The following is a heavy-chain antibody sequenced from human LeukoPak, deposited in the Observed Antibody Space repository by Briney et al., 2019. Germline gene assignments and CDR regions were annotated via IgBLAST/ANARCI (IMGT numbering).Heavy chain of an antibody. D-gene: IGHD6-6*01. J-gene: IGHJ4*02. V-gene: IGHV1-2*02. CDR2: INPNSGGT. CDR1: GYTFTGYY. Sequence: ASVKVSCKASGYTFTGYYMHWVRQAPGQGLEWMGWINPNSGGTNYAQKFQGRVTMTRDTSISTAYMELSRLRSDDTAVYYCARGPPGPYSSSHTLRYWGQGTLVTVSS. CDR3: ARGPPGPYSSSHTLRY.